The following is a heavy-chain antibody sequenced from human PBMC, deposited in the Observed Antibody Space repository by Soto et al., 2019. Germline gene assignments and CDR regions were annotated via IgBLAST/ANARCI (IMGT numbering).Heavy chain of an antibody. Sequence: ASVKVSCKASGYTFTSYGISWVRQAPGQGLEWMGWISAYNGNTNYAQKLQGRVTMTTDTSTSTAYMELRSLRSDDTAVYYCARDSLVADTPMATIDYWGQGTLVTVSS. CDR1: GYTFTSYG. D-gene: IGHD5-18*01. CDR2: ISAYNGNT. V-gene: IGHV1-18*01. CDR3: ARDSLVADTPMATIDY. J-gene: IGHJ4*02.